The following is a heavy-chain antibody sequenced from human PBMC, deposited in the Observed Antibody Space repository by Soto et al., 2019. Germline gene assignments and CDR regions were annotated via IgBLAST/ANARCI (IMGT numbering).Heavy chain of an antibody. D-gene: IGHD3-22*01. CDR2: INPGNSDT. CDR1: GYSFTSYW. CDR3: ARQIYDSDTGPNFQYYFDS. Sequence: HGESLKISCKASGYSFTSYWIAWVRQTPGKGLEWMGIINPGNSDTRYSPSFRGHVTISVTKSITTVFLQWSSLRASDTAMYYCARQIYDSDTGPNFQYYFDSWGQGTPVTVSS. J-gene: IGHJ4*02. V-gene: IGHV5-51*01.